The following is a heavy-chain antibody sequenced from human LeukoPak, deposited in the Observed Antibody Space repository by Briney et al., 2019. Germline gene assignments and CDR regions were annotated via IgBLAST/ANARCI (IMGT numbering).Heavy chain of an antibody. CDR1: GASVTSSSYY. CDR2: IYYSGST. V-gene: IGHV4-39*01. Sequence: SXTLSLTCTVSGASVTSSSYYWGWIRQPPGKGLEWIGIIYYSGSTYYNPSLKSRVTISVDTSKNQFSLKLSSVTAADTAVYYCARSSRAVAGTLDYWGQGTLVTVSS. D-gene: IGHD6-19*01. CDR3: ARSSRAVAGTLDY. J-gene: IGHJ4*02.